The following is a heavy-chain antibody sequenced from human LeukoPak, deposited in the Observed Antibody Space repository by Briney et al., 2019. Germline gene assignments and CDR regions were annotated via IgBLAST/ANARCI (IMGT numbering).Heavy chain of an antibody. Sequence: ASVKVPSKASGYTFTGYYMHWVRQAPGQGLEWMGWISAYNGNTNYAQRLQGRVTMTTDTSTSTAYMELRSLRSDDTAVYYCARDRDYGDYNTQDLFVYWGQGTLVTVSS. CDR3: ARDRDYGDYNTQDLFVY. CDR1: GYTFTGYY. D-gene: IGHD4-17*01. V-gene: IGHV1-18*04. CDR2: ISAYNGNT. J-gene: IGHJ4*02.